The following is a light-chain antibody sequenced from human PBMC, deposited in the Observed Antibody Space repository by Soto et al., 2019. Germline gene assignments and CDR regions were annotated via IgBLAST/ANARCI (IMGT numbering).Light chain of an antibody. J-gene: IGLJ1*01. CDR2: EGN. Sequence: QSALTQPASVSGSPGQSITISCAGASSDVGTYNLVSWYQHHPDKAPKLIIYEGNKRPSGVSSRFSGSKSGNTAFLTISGLQSEDEADYHCCSYAGSRVFGTGTKLTVL. CDR1: SSDVGTYNL. V-gene: IGLV2-23*01. CDR3: CSYAGSRV.